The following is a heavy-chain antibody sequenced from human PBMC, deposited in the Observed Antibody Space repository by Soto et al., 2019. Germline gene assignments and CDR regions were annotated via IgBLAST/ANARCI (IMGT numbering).Heavy chain of an antibody. V-gene: IGHV3-7*01. CDR2: IKQDGSEK. D-gene: IGHD6-6*01. CDR3: ARDNYSSSSNWFDP. CDR1: GFTFSSYW. J-gene: IGHJ5*02. Sequence: SLRLSCAASGFTFSSYWMSWVRQAPGKGLEWVANIKQDGSEKYYVDSVKGRFTISRDNAKNSLYLQMNSLRAEDTAVYYCARDNYSSSSNWFDPWGQGTLVTVS.